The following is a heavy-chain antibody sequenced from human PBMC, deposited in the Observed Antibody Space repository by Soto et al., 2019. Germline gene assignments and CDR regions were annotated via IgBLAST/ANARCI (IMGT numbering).Heavy chain of an antibody. Sequence: GVSLRLFCAASGSTFGSYAMSWVRQAPRERLEWISALSGSSSYIYYADSVKGRFTISRDNAKNSLYLQMNSLRAEDTAVYYCARVPGYASPWYSSGWYHYYYYYGMDVWGQGTTVTVSS. D-gene: IGHD6-19*01. CDR3: ARVPGYASPWYSSGWYHYYYYYGMDV. CDR1: GSTFGSYA. J-gene: IGHJ6*02. V-gene: IGHV3-21*01. CDR2: LSGSSSYI.